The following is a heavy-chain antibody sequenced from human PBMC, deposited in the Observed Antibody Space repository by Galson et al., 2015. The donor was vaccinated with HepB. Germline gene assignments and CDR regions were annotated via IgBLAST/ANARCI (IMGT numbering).Heavy chain of an antibody. CDR2: IIPIFGTA. Sequence: SVKVSCKASGGTLSSYAISWVRQAPGQGPEWMGGIIPIFGTANYAQKFQGRVTITADEPTSTAYMELSSLRSEDTAVYYCARVPDTKSDYYYYGMDVWGQGTTVTVSS. CDR1: GGTLSSYA. V-gene: IGHV1-69*13. J-gene: IGHJ6*02. CDR3: ARVPDTKSDYYYYGMDV. D-gene: IGHD5-18*01.